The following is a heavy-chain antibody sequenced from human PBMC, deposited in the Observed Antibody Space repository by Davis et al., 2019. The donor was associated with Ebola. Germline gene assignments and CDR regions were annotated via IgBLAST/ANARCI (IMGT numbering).Heavy chain of an antibody. Sequence: ASVKVSCKASGYTFTSYYMHWVRQAPGQGLEWMGIINPSGGSTSYAQKFQGRVTMTRDTSTSTVYMELNSLRTEDTAVYYCVTENWYRFESWGQGTLVTVSS. D-gene: IGHD1/OR15-1a*01. J-gene: IGHJ4*02. CDR3: VTENWYRFES. V-gene: IGHV1-46*01. CDR2: INPSGGST. CDR1: GYTFTSYY.